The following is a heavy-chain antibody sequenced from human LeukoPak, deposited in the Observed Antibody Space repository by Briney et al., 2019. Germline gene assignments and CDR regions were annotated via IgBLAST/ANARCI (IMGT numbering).Heavy chain of an antibody. Sequence: GGSLRLSCAASGFTFSSYGMHWVRQAPGKGLEWAAVISYDGSNKYYADSVKGRFTISRDNSKNTLYLQMNSLRAEDTAVYYCAKASDSSGWAPGGAFDYWGQGTLVTVSS. CDR1: GFTFSSYG. D-gene: IGHD6-19*01. J-gene: IGHJ4*02. CDR2: ISYDGSNK. CDR3: AKASDSSGWAPGGAFDY. V-gene: IGHV3-30*18.